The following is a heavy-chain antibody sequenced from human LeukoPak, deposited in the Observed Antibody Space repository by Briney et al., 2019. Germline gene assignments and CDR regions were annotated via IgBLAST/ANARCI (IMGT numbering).Heavy chain of an antibody. CDR3: ARDLRTSLVRGAWYYYYGMDV. Sequence: GGSLRLSCAASGFTFSSYWMSWVRQAPGKGLEWVANIKQDGSEKYYVDSVKGRFTISSDNAKNSLYLQMNSLRAEDTAVYYCARDLRTSLVRGAWYYYYGMDVWGKGTTVTVSS. D-gene: IGHD3-10*01. V-gene: IGHV3-7*03. J-gene: IGHJ6*04. CDR1: GFTFSSYW. CDR2: IKQDGSEK.